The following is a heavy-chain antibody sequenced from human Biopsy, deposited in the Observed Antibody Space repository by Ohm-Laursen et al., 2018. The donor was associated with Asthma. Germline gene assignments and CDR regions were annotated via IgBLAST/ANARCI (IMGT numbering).Heavy chain of an antibody. CDR3: ASYEVVTAILPMDV. V-gene: IGHV3-30*03. CDR2: ISFDGSNK. D-gene: IGHD2-21*02. Sequence: SLRLSCAASGFSFSRYGMHWVRQAPGKGLEWVAVISFDGSNKYYGDSVKGRFTIARDNSKNTVYLQMNSLRAEDTAVCYCASYEVVTAILPMDVWGQGTTVTVSS. CDR1: GFSFSRYG. J-gene: IGHJ6*02.